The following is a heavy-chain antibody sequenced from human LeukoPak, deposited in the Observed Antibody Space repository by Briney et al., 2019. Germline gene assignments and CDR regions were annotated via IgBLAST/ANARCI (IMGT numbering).Heavy chain of an antibody. D-gene: IGHD3-10*01. CDR1: GGSFSGYY. Sequence: SETLSLTCAVYGGSFSGYYWSWIRQPPGKGLEWIGEINHSGSTNHNPSLKSRVTISVDTSKNQFSLKLSSVTAADTAVYYCARIISSSDIWGQGTMVTVSS. CDR2: INHSGST. V-gene: IGHV4-34*01. CDR3: ARIISSSDI. J-gene: IGHJ3*02.